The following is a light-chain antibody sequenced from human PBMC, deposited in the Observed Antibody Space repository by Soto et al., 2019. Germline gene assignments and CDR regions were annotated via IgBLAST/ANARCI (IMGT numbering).Light chain of an antibody. Sequence: EIVFTQSPSTLSVSPGERATLSCRASQSVRSTSLAWYQQKPGQAPRLLIYGASSRVTGIPDRFSGGGSGTDFTLTISRLEPEDFAVYYCQHYGSSPPITFGQGTRLEIK. CDR1: QSVRSTS. CDR2: GAS. CDR3: QHYGSSPPIT. V-gene: IGKV3-20*01. J-gene: IGKJ5*01.